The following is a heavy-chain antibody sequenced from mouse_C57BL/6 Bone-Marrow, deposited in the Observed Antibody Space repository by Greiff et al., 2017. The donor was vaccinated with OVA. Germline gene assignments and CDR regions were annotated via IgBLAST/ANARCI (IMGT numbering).Heavy chain of an antibody. V-gene: IGHV1-74*01. CDR3: AISGDYDRYYNGGYWYYDV. CDR1: GYTFTSYW. D-gene: IGHD2-3*01. Sequence: VQLQQPGAELVKPGASVKVSCKASGYTFTSYWMHWVKQRPGQGLEWIGRIHPSDSDTNYNQKFKGKATLTVDKSSSTDYMQLSSLTSEDSAVYYCAISGDYDRYYNGGYWYYDVWGTGTTVTVSS. CDR2: IHPSDSDT. J-gene: IGHJ1*03.